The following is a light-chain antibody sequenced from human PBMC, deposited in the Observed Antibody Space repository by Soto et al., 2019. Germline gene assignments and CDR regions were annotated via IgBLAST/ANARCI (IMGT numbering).Light chain of an antibody. Sequence: EIVLTQSPGSLSLSPGERATLSCRASQSVSSTFFAWYQQRPGQAPRILMYGASSRATGIPERFSGSGSGTDFTLTISRLEPEDFAVYYCQQFDSSVTCGQGTKVDIK. CDR2: GAS. CDR3: QQFDSSVT. V-gene: IGKV3-20*01. CDR1: QSVSSTF. J-gene: IGKJ1*01.